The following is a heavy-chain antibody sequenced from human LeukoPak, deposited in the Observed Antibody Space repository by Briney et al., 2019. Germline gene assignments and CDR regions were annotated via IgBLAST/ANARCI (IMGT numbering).Heavy chain of an antibody. J-gene: IGHJ4*02. CDR1: GFTFSSYA. V-gene: IGHV3-23*01. D-gene: IGHD3-22*01. CDR2: ISGSGGST. CDR3: AKSIGVITRDFDY. Sequence: GGSLRLSCAASGFTFSSYAMSWVRRAPGKGLEWVSAISGSGGSTDYADSVKGRFTISRDNSKNTLYLQMNSLIAEDTAVYYCAKSIGVITRDFDYWGQGTLVTVSS.